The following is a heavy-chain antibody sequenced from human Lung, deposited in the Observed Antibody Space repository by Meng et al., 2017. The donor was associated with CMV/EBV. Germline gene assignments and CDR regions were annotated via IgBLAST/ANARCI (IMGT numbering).Heavy chain of an antibody. CDR3: AKGGGERVTFDAMDV. D-gene: IGHD2-21*02. CDR2: FSGNTGFI. J-gene: IGHJ6*04. V-gene: IGHV3-9*01. CDR1: GFTFDDFA. Sequence: GGSLRLSCTASGFTFDDFAMHWVRQTPGEGLEWVSGFSGNTGFIAYADSVKGRFTISRDNAKKTLSLQMESLRPEDTGLYYCAKGGGERVTFDAMDVWGKGTXVTVSS.